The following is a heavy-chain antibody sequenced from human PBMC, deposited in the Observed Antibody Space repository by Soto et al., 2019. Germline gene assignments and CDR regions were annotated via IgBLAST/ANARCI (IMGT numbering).Heavy chain of an antibody. Sequence: GGSLRLSCSASGFTFSSYAMHWVRQAPGKGLEYVSAISSNGGSTYYADSVKGRFTISRDNSKNTLYLQMSSLRAEDTAVYYCVKGCNYCSGGSYPIKGPDYWGQGTLVTVSS. J-gene: IGHJ4*02. CDR2: ISSNGGST. D-gene: IGHD2-15*01. CDR1: GFTFSSYA. V-gene: IGHV3-64D*08. CDR3: VKGCNYCSGGSYPIKGPDY.